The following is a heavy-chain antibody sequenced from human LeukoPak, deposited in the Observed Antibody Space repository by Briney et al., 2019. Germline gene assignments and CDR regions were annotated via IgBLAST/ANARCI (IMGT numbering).Heavy chain of an antibody. CDR1: AFTFSSYA. CDR3: AKAQQQLGGDYFDY. Sequence: PGGSLRLSCAASAFTFSSYAMSWVRQAPGRGLEWVSAISGSGGSTYYADSVKGRFTISRDNSKSTLYLQMNSLRAEDTAVYYCAKAQQQLGGDYFDYWGQGTLVTVSS. CDR2: ISGSGGST. V-gene: IGHV3-23*01. J-gene: IGHJ4*02. D-gene: IGHD6-13*01.